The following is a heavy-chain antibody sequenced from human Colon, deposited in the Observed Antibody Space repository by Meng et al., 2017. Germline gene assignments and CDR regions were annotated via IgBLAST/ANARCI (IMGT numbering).Heavy chain of an antibody. CDR2: SNPTGGRT. CDR3: VREFTGGYFDY. D-gene: IGHD3-16*01. V-gene: IGHV1-46*01. J-gene: IGHJ4*02. CDR1: GETFTNYY. Sequence: QVQLVQSGAEVKKPGASVKISCEAFGETFTNYYVHWVRQAPGQRLEWMGLSNPTGGRTNYAQKFRGRVTMTRDTSTNTVHMELSSLASEDTALYYCVREFTGGYFDYWGQGTLVTSPQ.